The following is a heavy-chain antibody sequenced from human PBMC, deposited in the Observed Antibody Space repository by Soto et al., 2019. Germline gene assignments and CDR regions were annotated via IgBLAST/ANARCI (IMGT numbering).Heavy chain of an antibody. D-gene: IGHD1-1*01. V-gene: IGHV4-61*01. CDR3: ARVGIKGVDYFDY. CDR1: GGSVSSGSYY. Sequence: PSETLSLTCTVSGGSVSSGSYYWSWIRQPPGKGLEWIGYIYYSGSTNYNPSLKSRVTISVDTSKNQFSLKLSSVTAADTAVYYCARVGIKGVDYFDYWGQGTLVTVSS. CDR2: IYYSGST. J-gene: IGHJ4*02.